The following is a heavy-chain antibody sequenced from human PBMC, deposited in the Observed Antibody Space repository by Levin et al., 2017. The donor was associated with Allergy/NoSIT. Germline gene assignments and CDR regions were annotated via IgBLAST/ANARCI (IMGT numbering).Heavy chain of an antibody. J-gene: IGHJ4*02. D-gene: IGHD4-23*01. CDR3: ARRPPGVRRLTTVVRPPLDY. CDR1: GGSFSGYY. Sequence: PSETLSLTCAVYGGSFSGYYWSWIRQPPGKGLEWIGEINHSGSTNYNPSLKSRVTISVDTSKNQFSLKLSSVTAADTAVYYCARRPPGVRRLTTVVRPPLDYWGQGTLVTVSS. CDR2: INHSGST. V-gene: IGHV4-34*01.